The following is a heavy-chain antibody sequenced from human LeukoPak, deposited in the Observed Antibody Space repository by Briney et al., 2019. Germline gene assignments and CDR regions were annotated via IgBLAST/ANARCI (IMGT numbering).Heavy chain of an antibody. Sequence: GASVKVSCKASGGTFSSYAISWVRQAPGQGLEGRGGIIPIFGTANYAQKFQGRVTITRDTSISTAYMELSSLTSEDTAVYYCARTPPGGLIDYWGQGTLVTVSS. J-gene: IGHJ4*02. CDR1: GGTFSSYA. V-gene: IGHV1-69*05. D-gene: IGHD3-10*01. CDR3: ARTPPGGLIDY. CDR2: IIPIFGTA.